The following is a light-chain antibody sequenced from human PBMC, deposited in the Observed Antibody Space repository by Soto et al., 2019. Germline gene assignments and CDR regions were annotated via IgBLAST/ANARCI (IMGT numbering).Light chain of an antibody. Sequence: DIVMTQSPDSLAVSLGERATIDCKSSQSLLYGGNDRNYLAWYQHKPGQSPKLFMYWASTREAGVPDRFSGSGSGTHFTLTISSLQAEDVAVYYCQQYYTTPQTFGQGTKLEIK. J-gene: IGKJ2*01. CDR1: QSLLYGGNDRNY. CDR2: WAS. CDR3: QQYYTTPQT. V-gene: IGKV4-1*01.